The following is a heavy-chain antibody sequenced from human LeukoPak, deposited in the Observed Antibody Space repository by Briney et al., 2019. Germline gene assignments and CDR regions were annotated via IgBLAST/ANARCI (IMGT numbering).Heavy chain of an antibody. D-gene: IGHD3-10*01. J-gene: IGHJ4*02. Sequence: SETLSLTCTVSGGSISSYYWSWIRQPPGKGLEWIGYIYYSGSTNYNPSLKSRVTISVDTSKNQFSLKLSSVTAADTAVYYCARRSYYSGSGSPPRYWGQGTLVTVSS. CDR1: GGSISSYY. CDR3: ARRSYYSGSGSPPRY. V-gene: IGHV4-59*12. CDR2: IYYSGST.